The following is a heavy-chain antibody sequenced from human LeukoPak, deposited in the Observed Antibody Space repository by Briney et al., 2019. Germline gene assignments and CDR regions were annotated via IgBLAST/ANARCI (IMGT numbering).Heavy chain of an antibody. CDR2: IIPIFGTT. J-gene: IGHJ5*02. CDR1: GGTFNNYP. V-gene: IGHV1-69*13. CDR3: ARVGGGSSTWYRWFDP. D-gene: IGHD6-13*01. Sequence: ASVKVSCKASGGTFNNYPISWVRQAPGQGLEWMGGIIPIFGTTNYAPKFQGRVTFTADESTSTVYMELSSLRSEDTAVYYCARVGGGSSTWYRWFDPWGQGTLVTVSS.